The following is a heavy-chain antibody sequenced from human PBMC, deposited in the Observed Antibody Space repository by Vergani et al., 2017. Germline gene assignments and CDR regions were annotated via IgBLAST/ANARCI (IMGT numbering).Heavy chain of an antibody. Sequence: QVQLLQSGAEVKKPGASVKVSCKASGYTFTGYYMHWVRQAPGQGLEWMGWINPNSGGTNYAQKFQGRVTMTRDTSISTAYMGLSRLRSDDTAVYYCARDVEGRQLLLPYFDYWGQGTLVTVSS. CDR2: INPNSGGT. CDR1: GYTFTGYY. CDR3: ARDVEGRQLLLPYFDY. D-gene: IGHD2-15*01. J-gene: IGHJ4*02. V-gene: IGHV1-2*02.